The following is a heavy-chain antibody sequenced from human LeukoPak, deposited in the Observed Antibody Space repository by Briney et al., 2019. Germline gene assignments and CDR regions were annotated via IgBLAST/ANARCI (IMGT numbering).Heavy chain of an antibody. D-gene: IGHD3-22*01. J-gene: IGHJ4*02. V-gene: IGHV4-59*01. CDR3: ARGAYYYDGSGYYYFDY. Sequence: PSETLSLTCTVSGGSISSYYWSWIRQPPGKGLEWIGYIYYSGSTNYNPSLKSRVTISVDTSKKQFSLKLSSVTAADTAVYYCARGAYYYDGSGYYYFDYWGQGTLVTVSS. CDR2: IYYSGST. CDR1: GGSISSYY.